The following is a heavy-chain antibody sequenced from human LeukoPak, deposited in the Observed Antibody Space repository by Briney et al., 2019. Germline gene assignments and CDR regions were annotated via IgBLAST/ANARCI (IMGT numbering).Heavy chain of an antibody. CDR2: INPSGGST. D-gene: IGHD5-24*01. CDR1: GYTFTSYY. CDR3: ARDGYNHYYYYYYYTDV. V-gene: IGHV1-46*01. J-gene: IGHJ6*03. Sequence: ASVKVSCKASGYTFTSYYMHWVRQAPGQGLEWMGIINPSGGSTSYAQKFQGRVTMTRDMSTSTVYMELSSLRSEDTAVYYCARDGYNHYYYYYYYTDVWGKGTTVTVSS.